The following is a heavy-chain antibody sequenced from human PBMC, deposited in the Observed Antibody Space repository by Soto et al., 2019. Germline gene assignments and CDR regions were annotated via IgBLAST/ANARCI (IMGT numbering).Heavy chain of an antibody. CDR2: ITYDGSFQ. D-gene: IGHD1-7*01. V-gene: IGHV3-30*18. CDR3: AKDRVGGTFYTPLAF. J-gene: IGHJ4*02. CDR1: GFNFDNYG. Sequence: PGGSLRLSCQASGFNFDNYGMHWVRQAPGKGLGWVAVITYDGSFQYYADSVKGRFTISRDNSKNTLSLHLNTLKPEDTAVYHCAKDRVGGTFYTPLAFWGQGTLVTVSS.